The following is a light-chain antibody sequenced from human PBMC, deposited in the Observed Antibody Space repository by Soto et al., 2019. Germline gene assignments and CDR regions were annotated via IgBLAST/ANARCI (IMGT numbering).Light chain of an antibody. J-gene: IGLJ2*01. V-gene: IGLV1-40*01. Sequence: QSVLTQPPSVSGAPGQRVTISCTGSSSNIGAGYDVHWYQQLPGTAPKLLIYGNSNRPSGVPDRFSGSKSGTSASLAITGLQAEDEADYYCQSYDSSLSGSGVFGGGTKVTV. CDR3: QSYDSSLSGSGV. CDR2: GNS. CDR1: SSNIGAGYD.